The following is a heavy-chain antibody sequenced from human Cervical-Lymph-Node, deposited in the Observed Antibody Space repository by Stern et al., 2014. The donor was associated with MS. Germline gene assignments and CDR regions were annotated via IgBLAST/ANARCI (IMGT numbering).Heavy chain of an antibody. J-gene: IGHJ4*02. CDR3: SRLSYAYGGNFDY. D-gene: IGHD4-23*01. V-gene: IGHV2-5*02. CDR1: GFSLSASGVG. Sequence: QVTLRESGPTLVKPTQTLTLTCTFSGFSLSASGVGVGWIRQPPGKALDWLALIYWDDDKRYSPSLRSRVPIPKDTSKNRVVLTMSNMDPVDTATYFCSRLSYAYGGNFDYWGQGTLVTVSS. CDR2: IYWDDDK.